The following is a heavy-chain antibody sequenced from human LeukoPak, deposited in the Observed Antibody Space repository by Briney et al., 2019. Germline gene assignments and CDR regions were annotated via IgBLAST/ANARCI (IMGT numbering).Heavy chain of an antibody. CDR2: ISGSGGST. CDR1: GFTFSSYA. Sequence: GGSLRLSCAASGFTFSSYAMTWVRQAPGKGLEWVSGISGSGGSTYYADSVKGRFSISRDNSKNTLYLQMNSLRAEDTAVYYCAKGMFGYLGGLFWYFDLWGRGTLVTVSS. D-gene: IGHD3-22*01. J-gene: IGHJ2*01. CDR3: AKGMFGYLGGLFWYFDL. V-gene: IGHV3-23*01.